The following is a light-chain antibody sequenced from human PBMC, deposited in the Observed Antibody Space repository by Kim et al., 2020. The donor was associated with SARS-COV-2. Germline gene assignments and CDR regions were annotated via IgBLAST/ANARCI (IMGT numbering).Light chain of an antibody. J-gene: IGKJ2*01. CDR2: AAS. Sequence: SGSLGERVPITCRASQGLRTYVAWYQKKPGKVPRLLIYAASCLQSGVPSRFGGSGSGTDFTLTISSLQPEDVATYYCQKYNTVPYTFGQGTKLEI. V-gene: IGKV1-27*01. CDR1: QGLRTY. CDR3: QKYNTVPYT.